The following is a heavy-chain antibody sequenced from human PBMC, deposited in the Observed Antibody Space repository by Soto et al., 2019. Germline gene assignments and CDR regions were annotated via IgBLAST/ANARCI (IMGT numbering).Heavy chain of an antibody. Sequence: GGSLRLSCAVSGFTVSSNSITWVRQAPGQGLEWVSVLNSDVSTYYVDSVKGRFVISRDNSKNTVYLQMNSLRAEDTAIYYCAGELGGSWYNWFDPWGQGTLVTVSS. CDR3: AGELGGSWYNWFDP. V-gene: IGHV3-53*01. CDR2: LNSDVST. D-gene: IGHD2-15*01. CDR1: GFTVSSNS. J-gene: IGHJ5*02.